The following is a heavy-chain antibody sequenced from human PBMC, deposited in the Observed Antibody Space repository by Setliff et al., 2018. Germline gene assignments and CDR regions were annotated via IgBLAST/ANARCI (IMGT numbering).Heavy chain of an antibody. CDR2: INYSGSS. CDR1: GGAIDNRYY. J-gene: IGHJ5*02. Sequence: SETLSLTCAVSGGAIDNRYYWGWIRQPPGKGLDWIGNINYSGSSYYNPSLKSRLTISVDTSKNQFSLKLSSVTAADTAVYYCARGPPRIVVPSTKAWFDPWGQGTLVTVSS. V-gene: IGHV4-39*07. CDR3: ARGPPRIVVPSTKAWFDP. D-gene: IGHD2-2*01.